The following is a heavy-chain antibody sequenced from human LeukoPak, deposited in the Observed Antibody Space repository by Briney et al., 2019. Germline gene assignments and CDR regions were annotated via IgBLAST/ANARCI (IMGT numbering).Heavy chain of an antibody. CDR2: ISYDGSNK. V-gene: IGHV3-30*04. Sequence: PGRSLRLSYAASGFTFSSYAMHWVRQAPGKGLEWVAVISYDGSNKYYADSVKGRFTISRDNSKNTLYLQMNSLRAEDTAVYYCARVDSSSWSGLDFDYWGQGTLVTVSS. CDR1: GFTFSSYA. D-gene: IGHD6-13*01. CDR3: ARVDSSSWSGLDFDY. J-gene: IGHJ4*02.